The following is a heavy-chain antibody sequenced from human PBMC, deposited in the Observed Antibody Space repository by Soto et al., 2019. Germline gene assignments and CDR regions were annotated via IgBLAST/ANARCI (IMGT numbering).Heavy chain of an antibody. CDR1: GASISSGHYY. Sequence: PSETLSLTCSVSGASISSGHYYWTWIRQHPGKGLEWIGSIYNTGSTSYNPSLTSRLSISVDTSENHFSLRLFSVTVADTAVYYCALALGPTTGLDYWGQGSLVTVSS. D-gene: IGHD7-27*01. CDR3: ALALGPTTGLDY. J-gene: IGHJ4*02. V-gene: IGHV4-31*03. CDR2: IYNTGST.